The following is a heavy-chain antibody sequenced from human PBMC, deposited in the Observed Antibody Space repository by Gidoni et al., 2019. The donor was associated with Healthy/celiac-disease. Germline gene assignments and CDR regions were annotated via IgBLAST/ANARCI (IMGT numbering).Heavy chain of an antibody. V-gene: IGHV4-38-2*01. CDR3: ARVLDIVVPRGFDY. Sequence: QVQLQESGPGLVKPSETLSLTCAVSGYSISSGYYWGWIRQPPGKGLEWIGSIYHSGSTYYNPSRKSRVTISVDTSKNQFSLKLSSVTAADTAVYYCARVLDIVVPRGFDYWGQGTLVTVSS. J-gene: IGHJ4*02. CDR2: IYHSGST. CDR1: GYSISSGYY. D-gene: IGHD2-2*03.